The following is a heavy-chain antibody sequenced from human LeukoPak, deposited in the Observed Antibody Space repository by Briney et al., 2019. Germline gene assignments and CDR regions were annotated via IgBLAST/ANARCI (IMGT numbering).Heavy chain of an antibody. Sequence: GGSLRLSCAASGFTFSNYAMSWVRQAPGKGLEWVSAISDSGGSTYYADSVKGRFSISSDNSKNTLYLQMNSLRADDTAVYYCAKDPHGGNPPDYYCGMDVWGQGTAVTVS. CDR2: ISDSGGST. J-gene: IGHJ6*02. V-gene: IGHV3-23*01. CDR1: GFTFSNYA. CDR3: AKDPHGGNPPDYYCGMDV. D-gene: IGHD4-23*01.